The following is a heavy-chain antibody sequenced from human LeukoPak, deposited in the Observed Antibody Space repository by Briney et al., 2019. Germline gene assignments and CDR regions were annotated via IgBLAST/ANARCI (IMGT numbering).Heavy chain of an antibody. Sequence: GGSLRLSCAASGFTFSNYAMRWVRQAPGKGLEWVSGISGSGDSTYYADSVKGRFTISRDNSKNTVYLQMNSLRAEDTAVYYCAKSSPPPINYWGQGTLVTVSS. CDR2: ISGSGDST. D-gene: IGHD1-14*01. CDR3: AKSSPPPINY. V-gene: IGHV3-23*01. CDR1: GFTFSNYA. J-gene: IGHJ4*02.